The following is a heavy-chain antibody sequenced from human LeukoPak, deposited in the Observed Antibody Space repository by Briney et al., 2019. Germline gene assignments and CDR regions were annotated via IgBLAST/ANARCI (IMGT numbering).Heavy chain of an antibody. D-gene: IGHD3-10*01. CDR3: ARVHSLRHARSTGIYYMDV. V-gene: IGHV3-21*04. Sequence: GGSLRLSCAASGFTFSSYSMNWVRQAPGKGLEWVSSISSSSSYIYYADSVKGRFTISRDNAKNSLYLQMNSLRAEDTAVYYCARVHSLRHARSTGIYYMDVWGKGTTVTISS. J-gene: IGHJ6*03. CDR1: GFTFSSYS. CDR2: ISSSSSYI.